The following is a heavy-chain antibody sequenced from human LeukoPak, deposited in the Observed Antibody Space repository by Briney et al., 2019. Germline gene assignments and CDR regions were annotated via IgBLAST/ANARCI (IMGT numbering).Heavy chain of an antibody. CDR1: GFIFKDFS. D-gene: IGHD3-16*01. CDR3: VLSFTSLKSVREGGGFDV. J-gene: IGHJ3*01. V-gene: IGHV3-48*01. Sequence: GGSLRLSCDTSGFIFKDFSMNWVRQRPGKGLEWMSYIGGDNVNRHHADSVKGRFTVSRDNAKNSHFLQMSSLRVEDTAVYFCVLSFTSLKSVREGGGFDVWGQGTMVTVSS. CDR2: IGGDNVNR.